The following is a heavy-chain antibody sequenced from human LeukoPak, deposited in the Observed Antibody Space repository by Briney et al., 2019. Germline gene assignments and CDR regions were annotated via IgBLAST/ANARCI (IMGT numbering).Heavy chain of an antibody. Sequence: PSETLSLTCAVSGYSISSGYYWGWIRQPPGKGLEWIGTIYHSGSTYYNPSLKSRVTMSLDTSKNQFSLNLRSVTAADTAVYYCAKGDGYNPSWGQGTLVTASS. D-gene: IGHD5-24*01. CDR1: GYSISSGYY. J-gene: IGHJ5*02. CDR3: AKGDGYNPS. V-gene: IGHV4-38-2*01. CDR2: IYHSGST.